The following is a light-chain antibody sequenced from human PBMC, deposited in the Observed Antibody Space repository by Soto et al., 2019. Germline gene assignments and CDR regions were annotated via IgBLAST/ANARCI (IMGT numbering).Light chain of an antibody. J-gene: IGLJ1*01. CDR1: SSNIGGNS. CDR3: GSWDSSLSAYV. V-gene: IGLV1-51*01. CDR2: DDN. Sequence: QSVLTQPPAVSAAPGQKVTVSCSGNSSNIGGNSLSSYQQLPGPAPKLLIYDDNKRPSGIPDRFSGSKSGTSATLGITGFQTGDEVDYYCGSWDSSLSAYVFGTGTKLTVL.